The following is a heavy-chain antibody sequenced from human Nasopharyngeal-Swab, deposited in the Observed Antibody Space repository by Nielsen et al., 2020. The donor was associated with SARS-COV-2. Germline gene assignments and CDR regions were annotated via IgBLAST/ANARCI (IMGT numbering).Heavy chain of an antibody. V-gene: IGHV1-3*01. CDR1: GYTFTSYA. J-gene: IGHJ4*02. D-gene: IGHD6-13*01. Sequence: ASVKVSCKASGYTFTSYAMHWVRQAPGQRLEWMGWNNAGNGNTKYSQKFQGRVTITRDTSACTAYMELSSLRSEDTAVYYCARGIAAAGTLDYWVQGTLVTFSS. CDR3: ARGIAAAGTLDY. CDR2: NNAGNGNT.